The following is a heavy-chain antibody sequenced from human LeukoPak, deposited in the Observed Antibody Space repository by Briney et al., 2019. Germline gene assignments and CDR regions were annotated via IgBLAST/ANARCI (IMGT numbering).Heavy chain of an antibody. D-gene: IGHD1-26*01. J-gene: IGHJ4*02. CDR1: GVSISTSTNY. Sequence: SETLSLTCSVSGVSISTSTNYWAWIRQPPGKGLEWLGSMFYRGSTYYNPSLRSRVTISVDTSKNQSSLKLSSVTASDTAIFYCARQGGWGGAASLIEFWGQGTLVTVSS. CDR3: ARQGGWGGAASLIEF. V-gene: IGHV4-39*01. CDR2: MFYRGST.